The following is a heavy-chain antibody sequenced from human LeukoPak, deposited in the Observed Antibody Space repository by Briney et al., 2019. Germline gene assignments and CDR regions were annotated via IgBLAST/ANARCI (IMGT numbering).Heavy chain of an antibody. D-gene: IGHD6-6*01. J-gene: IGHJ4*02. CDR2: IYYSGTS. V-gene: IGHV4-39*01. Sequence: SETLSLTCTVSGGSINSSSYYWGWIRPPPGKGLEWIGSIYYSGTSYYNPSLKSRVTISVDTSKNQFSLKLTSVTAADTAVYYCARQEGGAARGNFDYWGQGTLVTVSS. CDR1: GGSINSSSYY. CDR3: ARQEGGAARGNFDY.